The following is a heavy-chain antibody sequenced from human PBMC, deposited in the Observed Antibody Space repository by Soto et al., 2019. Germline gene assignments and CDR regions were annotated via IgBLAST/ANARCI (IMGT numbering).Heavy chain of an antibody. CDR2: IVVGRGNT. J-gene: IGHJ3*02. V-gene: IGHV1-58*01. D-gene: IGHD2-15*01. CDR1: GCTFSRPA. Sequence: SVKVSCKTSGCTFSRPAVQWVRQARGQRLEGMGWIVVGRGNTKYAQKFQERVTITRDMSTTTAHMELSSLISEDTAVYYCAAELYSGGSCCSFDIWGQGTMVTVSS. CDR3: AAELYSGGSCCSFDI.